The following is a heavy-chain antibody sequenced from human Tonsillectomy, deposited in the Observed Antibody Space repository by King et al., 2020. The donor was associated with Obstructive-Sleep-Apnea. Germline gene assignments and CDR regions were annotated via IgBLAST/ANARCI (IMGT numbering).Heavy chain of an antibody. CDR2: VYYSGSA. CDR3: ARASMVRGIIINPFNI. Sequence: QLQESGPGLVKPSQTLSLTCTVSGGSIRNNGSYWSWVRQHPGKGLEWIGYVYYSGSAYYNPSLKSRLTMSVDTSKNQFSLRLTSVTAADTAVYYCARASMVRGIIINPFNIWGQGTMGTVSS. V-gene: IGHV4-31*03. J-gene: IGHJ3*02. CDR1: GGSIRNNGSY. D-gene: IGHD3-10*01.